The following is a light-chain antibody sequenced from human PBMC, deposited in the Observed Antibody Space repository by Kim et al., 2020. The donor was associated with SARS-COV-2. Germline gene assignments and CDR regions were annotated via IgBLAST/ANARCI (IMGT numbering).Light chain of an antibody. V-gene: IGKV1-12*01. CDR2: DAS. CDR1: QGISTW. Sequence: AEVGDRVTITCRASQGISTWLGWYQQTPGKAPKLLIYDASSLQSGGPSRCSGGRSGTLFTLTSSSLQPEDFATYYCQQANTFPLTFGGGTKVDIK. J-gene: IGKJ4*01. CDR3: QQANTFPLT.